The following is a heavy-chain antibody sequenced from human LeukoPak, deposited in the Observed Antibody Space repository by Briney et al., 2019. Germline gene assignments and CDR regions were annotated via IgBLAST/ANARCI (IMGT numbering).Heavy chain of an antibody. V-gene: IGHV1-2*02. CDR3: ARAPADYGDYDY. D-gene: IGHD4-17*01. J-gene: IGHJ4*02. CDR1: GYTFTSYD. CDR2: INPNGGGT. Sequence: ASVKVSCKASGYTFTSYDINWVRQATGQGLEWMGWINPNGGGTNYAQKFQGRVTMTRDTSISTAYMELSRLRSDDTAVYYCARAPADYGDYDYWGQGTLVTVSS.